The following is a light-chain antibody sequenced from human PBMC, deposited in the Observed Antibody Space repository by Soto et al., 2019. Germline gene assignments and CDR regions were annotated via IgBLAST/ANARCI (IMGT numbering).Light chain of an antibody. CDR2: GNS. CDR1: SSNIGAGYD. V-gene: IGLV1-40*01. Sequence: QSVLTQPPSVSGAPGQRVTISCTGSSSNIGAGYDVHWYQQLPGTAPKLLIYGNSNRPSGVPDRFSGSKSCTSASLAITGLQAEDDADYYCQSYDRSLSGYVVFGGGTKLTVL. J-gene: IGLJ2*01. CDR3: QSYDRSLSGYVV.